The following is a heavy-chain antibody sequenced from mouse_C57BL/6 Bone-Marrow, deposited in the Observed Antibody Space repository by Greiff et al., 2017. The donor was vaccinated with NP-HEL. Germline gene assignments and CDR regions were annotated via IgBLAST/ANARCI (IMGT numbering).Heavy chain of an antibody. CDR1: GFTFSSYG. J-gene: IGHJ3*01. V-gene: IGHV5-6*01. Sequence: EVQLQESGGDLVKPGGSLKLSCAASGFTFSSYGMSWVRQTPDKRLEWVATISSGGSYTYYPDSVKGRFTISRDNAKNTLYLQMSSLKSEDTAMYYCARGYRKAWFAYWGQGTLVTVSA. D-gene: IGHD2-14*01. CDR2: ISSGGSYT. CDR3: ARGYRKAWFAY.